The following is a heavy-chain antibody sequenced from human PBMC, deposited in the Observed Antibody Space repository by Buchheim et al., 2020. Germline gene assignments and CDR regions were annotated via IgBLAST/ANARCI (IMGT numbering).Heavy chain of an antibody. CDR1: GGSFSGYY. CDR2: INHSGST. D-gene: IGHD3-3*01. CDR3: ARATYYDFWSQTRGYFDL. V-gene: IGHV4-34*01. J-gene: IGHJ2*01. Sequence: QVQLQQWGAGLLKPSETLSLTCAVYGGSFSGYYWSWIRQPPGKGLEWIGEINHSGSTNYNPSLKSRVTISVATSKNQFSLKLSSVTAADTAVYYCARATYYDFWSQTRGYFDLWGRGTL.